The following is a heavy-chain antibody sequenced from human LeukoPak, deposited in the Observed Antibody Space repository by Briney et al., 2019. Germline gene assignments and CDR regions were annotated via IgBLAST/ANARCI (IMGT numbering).Heavy chain of an antibody. CDR1: GFTFSSYE. D-gene: IGHD6-19*01. CDR2: ISYSGSTI. Sequence: GGSLRLSCAASGFTFSSYEMNWVRQAPGKGLEWVSYISYSGSTIYYADSVKGRFAISRDNAKNSLYLQMNSLRAEDTAVYYCAREGVAVADYYSYYGMDVWGQGTTVTVSS. J-gene: IGHJ6*02. CDR3: AREGVAVADYYSYYGMDV. V-gene: IGHV3-48*03.